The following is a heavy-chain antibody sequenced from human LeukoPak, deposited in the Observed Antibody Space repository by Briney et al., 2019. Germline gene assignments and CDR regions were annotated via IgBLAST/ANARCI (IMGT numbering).Heavy chain of an antibody. J-gene: IGHJ3*02. Sequence: GGSLRLSCTASGFTFGDYAMSWFRQAPGKGLEWVGFIRSKAYGGTTEYAASVKGRFTISRDDSKSIAYLQMNSLKTEDTAVYYCTRVVLGSWYPVAFDIWGQGTMVTVSS. CDR2: IRSKAYGGTT. CDR3: TRVVLGSWYPVAFDI. CDR1: GFTFGDYA. D-gene: IGHD6-13*01. V-gene: IGHV3-49*03.